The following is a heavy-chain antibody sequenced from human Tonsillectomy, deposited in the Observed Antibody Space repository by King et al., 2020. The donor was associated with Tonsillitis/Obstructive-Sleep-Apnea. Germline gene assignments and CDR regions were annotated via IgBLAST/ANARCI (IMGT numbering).Heavy chain of an antibody. D-gene: IGHD3-3*01. CDR1: GFTFSAYG. Sequence: VQLVESGGGVVQPGRSLRLSCAASGFTFSAYGMHWVRQAPGKGLEWVAVIWSDGSNQYYADSVKGRFTISRDNSKNTLYMQINSLRAEDTAVYFCARDSPISNYDFPPAFDVWGQGTMVTVPS. V-gene: IGHV3-33*01. CDR2: IWSDGSNQ. J-gene: IGHJ3*01. CDR3: ARDSPISNYDFPPAFDV.